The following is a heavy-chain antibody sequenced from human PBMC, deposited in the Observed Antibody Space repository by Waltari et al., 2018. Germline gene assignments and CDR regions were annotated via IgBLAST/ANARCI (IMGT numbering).Heavy chain of an antibody. J-gene: IGHJ4*02. CDR2: FNPNGGST. Sequence: QVQLVQSGAEVKKPGASVKVSCKASGYTFTDFYMHWVRQAPGQGLEWMGIFNPNGGSTTYAQKLQDRVTMTRDTSTSTVYMELSSLRSEDTAVYYCARAGSTLIWGVAEWGQGPLVTVSS. V-gene: IGHV1-46*04. D-gene: IGHD2-2*01. CDR3: ARAGSTLIWGVAE. CDR1: GYTFTDFY.